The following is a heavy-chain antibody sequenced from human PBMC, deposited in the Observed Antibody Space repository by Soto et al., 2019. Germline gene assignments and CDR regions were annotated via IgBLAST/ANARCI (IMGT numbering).Heavy chain of an antibody. CDR3: ARSGRGYCSGGSCYGEFYYYYYMDV. Sequence: PSETLSLTCAVSGGSISSSNWWSWVRQPPGKGLEWIGEIYHSGSTNYNPSLKSRVTISVDTSKNQFSLKLSSVTAADTAVYYCARSGRGYCSGGSCYGEFYYYYYMDVWGKGTTVTVSS. V-gene: IGHV4-4*02. J-gene: IGHJ6*03. D-gene: IGHD2-15*01. CDR1: GGSISSSNW. CDR2: IYHSGST.